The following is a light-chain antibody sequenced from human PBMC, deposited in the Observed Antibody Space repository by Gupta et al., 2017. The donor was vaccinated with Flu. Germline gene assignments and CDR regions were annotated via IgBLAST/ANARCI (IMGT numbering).Light chain of an antibody. CDR2: GQN. V-gene: IGLV3-19*01. CDR1: SLRDYY. Sequence: SSELTQDPSLSVALGQTVRITCQGDSLRDYYASWYQQKPGQAPVLVIYGQNNRPSGIPDRFSGSTSGNTASLTITGAQAEDEADYHCHSRGTSGNYWVFGGGTKLSVL. J-gene: IGLJ3*02. CDR3: HSRGTSGNYWV.